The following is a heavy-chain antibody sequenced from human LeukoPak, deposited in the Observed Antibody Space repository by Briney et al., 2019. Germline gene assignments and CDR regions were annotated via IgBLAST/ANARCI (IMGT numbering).Heavy chain of an antibody. CDR2: ISGRGGST. J-gene: IGHJ4*02. CDR3: ANSVMLALGELSYLFDY. Sequence: PGGSLTLSCAASGFTFSSYAMSWVRQAPGKGLEWVSAISGRGGSTYCADSVKGRFTISRDNSKNTLYLQMNSLRAEDTAVYYCANSVMLALGELSYLFDYWGQGTLVTVSS. D-gene: IGHD3-16*02. CDR1: GFTFSSYA. V-gene: IGHV3-23*01.